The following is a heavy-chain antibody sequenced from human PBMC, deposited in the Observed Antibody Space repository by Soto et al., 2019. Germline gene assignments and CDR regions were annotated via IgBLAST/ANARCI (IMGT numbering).Heavy chain of an antibody. V-gene: IGHV1-69*01. CDR1: GGTFRSYA. J-gene: IGHJ4*02. D-gene: IGHD4-17*01. CDR2: IIPIFGTA. Sequence: QVQLVQSGAEVKKPGSSVKVSCKASGGTFRSYAISWVRQAPGQGLECMGGIIPIFGTANYAQKVQGRVTSTADESTSTAYMELSSLRSEDTAVYYCARRGDYDAVYWSYWGQGTLVTVSS. CDR3: ARRGDYDAVYWSY.